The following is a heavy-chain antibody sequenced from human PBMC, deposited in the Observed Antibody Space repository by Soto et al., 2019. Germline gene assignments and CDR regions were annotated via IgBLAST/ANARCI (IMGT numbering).Heavy chain of an antibody. CDR1: GGTISNFA. V-gene: IGHV1-69*01. Sequence: QVQLVQSGAGVKKPGSSVKVSCTTSGGTISNFAINWVRQAPGQGLEWMGGIVPIDGTTNYAEKFQGRVTITADASRSTAYMGLSSLRSDDTAVYYCARSFTKSRRGGVAFDYWGQGTLLTVSP. CDR3: ARSFTKSRRGGVAFDY. D-gene: IGHD3-3*01. CDR2: IVPIDGTT. J-gene: IGHJ4*02.